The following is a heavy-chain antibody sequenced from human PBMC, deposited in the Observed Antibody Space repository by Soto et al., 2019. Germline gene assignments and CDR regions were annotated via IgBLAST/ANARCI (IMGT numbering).Heavy chain of an antibody. Sequence: QVQLVESGGGVVQPGRSLRLSCAASGFTFSSYAMHWVRQAPGKGLEWVAVISYDGSNKYYADSVKGRFTISRDNSKNTLYLQMNSLRTEDTAVYYCARERFLADCGGDCYSKGGDYFDYWGQGTLVTVSS. D-gene: IGHD2-21*02. V-gene: IGHV3-30-3*01. CDR3: ARERFLADCGGDCYSKGGDYFDY. CDR1: GFTFSSYA. CDR2: ISYDGSNK. J-gene: IGHJ4*02.